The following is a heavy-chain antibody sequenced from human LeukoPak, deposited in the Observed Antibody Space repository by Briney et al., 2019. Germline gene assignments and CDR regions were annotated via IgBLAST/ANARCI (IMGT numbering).Heavy chain of an antibody. CDR3: AKGPYSGYSTYFDP. CDR2: ISGGSENT. J-gene: IGHJ5*02. D-gene: IGHD5-12*01. Sequence: PVGSLRLSCEASGFTFSRHAMNWVRQAPEKGLEWVSGISGGSENTFYADSVKGRFTISRDNSRNTLYLQMYGLRADDTALYFCAKGPYSGYSTYFDPWGQGTRVTVSS. V-gene: IGHV3-23*01. CDR1: GFTFSRHA.